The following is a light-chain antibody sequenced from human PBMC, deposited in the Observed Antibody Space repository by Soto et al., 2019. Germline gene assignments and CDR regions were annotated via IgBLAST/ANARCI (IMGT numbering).Light chain of an antibody. CDR1: DSVNSNF. J-gene: IGKJ2*01. Sequence: EIVLTQSPGNLSLSPGERATLSCRASDSVNSNFLAWYQQKPGQAPRLLIYGVSTRATGITDRFSGSGSETDFTLTIDRLEPEDFALYYCQQYNLLPYTFGQGTKLEIK. CDR3: QQYNLLPYT. CDR2: GVS. V-gene: IGKV3-20*01.